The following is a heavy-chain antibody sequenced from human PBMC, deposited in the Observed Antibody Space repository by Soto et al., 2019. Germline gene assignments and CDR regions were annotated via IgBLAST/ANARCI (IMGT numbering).Heavy chain of an antibody. CDR2: ISTSGSTI. V-gene: IGHV3-11*01. CDR3: AREGPSGRSYYFDY. Sequence: GGSLRLSCAASGFTFSDYYMSWIRQAPGKGLEWVSYISTSGSTIYYADSVKGRFTISRDNAKNSLYLQMNSLRAEDTAVYYCAREGPSGRSYYFDYWGQGTLVTVSS. J-gene: IGHJ4*02. CDR1: GFTFSDYY. D-gene: IGHD1-26*01.